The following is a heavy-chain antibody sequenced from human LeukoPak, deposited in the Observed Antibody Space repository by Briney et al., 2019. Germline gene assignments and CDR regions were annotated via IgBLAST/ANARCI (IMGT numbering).Heavy chain of an antibody. J-gene: IGHJ4*02. CDR3: ARDPGYCSSTSCYTFFDY. CDR1: GFTFSSYA. D-gene: IGHD2-2*02. V-gene: IGHV3-30*01. CDR2: ISYDGSNK. Sequence: GGSLRLSCAASGFTFSSYAMHWVRQAPGKGLEWVAVISYDGSNKHYADSVKGRFTISRDNSKNTLYLQMNSLRAEDTAVYYCARDPGYCSSTSCYTFFDYWGQGTLVTVSS.